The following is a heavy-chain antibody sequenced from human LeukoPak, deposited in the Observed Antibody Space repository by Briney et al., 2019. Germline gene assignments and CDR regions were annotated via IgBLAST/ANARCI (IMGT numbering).Heavy chain of an antibody. V-gene: IGHV3-11*01. CDR1: GFTFSDYY. CDR3: ARGIGRGPGGHFDY. D-gene: IGHD2-15*01. CDR2: ISSSGSTI. Sequence: GGSLRLSCAASGFTFSDYYMSWIRQAPGKGPEWVSYISSSGSTIYYADSVKGRFTISRDDATNSLFLQMDSLRAEDTAVYYCARGIGRGPGGHFDYWGQGTLVTVSS. J-gene: IGHJ4*02.